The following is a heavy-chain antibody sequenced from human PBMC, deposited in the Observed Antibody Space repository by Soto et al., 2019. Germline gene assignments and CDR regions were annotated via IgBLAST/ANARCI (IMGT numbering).Heavy chain of an antibody. CDR2: VYHTGSS. J-gene: IGHJ6*02. Sequence: PSETLSLTCTVSGDSVSTASHYWSWIRQPPGKGLEWIGYVYHTGSSNSNPSLKSRVTISADTSKNQFSLKLTSVTPADTAIYYCARAWGGYCSGGRCYDQHYYGMDVWGQGTTVTVSS. CDR3: ARAWGGYCSGGRCYDQHYYGMDV. CDR1: GDSVSTASHY. D-gene: IGHD2-15*01. V-gene: IGHV4-61*01.